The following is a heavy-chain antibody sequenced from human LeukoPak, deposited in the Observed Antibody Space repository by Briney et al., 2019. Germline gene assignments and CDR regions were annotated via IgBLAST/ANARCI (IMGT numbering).Heavy chain of an antibody. J-gene: IGHJ4*02. V-gene: IGHV4-30-2*03. D-gene: IGHD2-21*01. Sequence: SETLSLTCTVSGGSISSGGYYWSWIRQPPGKGLEWIGYIYHSGSTYYNPSLKSRVTISVDTSKNQFSLKLSSVTAADTAVYYCARLLWPQRFDYWGQGTLVTVSS. CDR3: ARLLWPQRFDY. CDR2: IYHSGST. CDR1: GGSISSGGYY.